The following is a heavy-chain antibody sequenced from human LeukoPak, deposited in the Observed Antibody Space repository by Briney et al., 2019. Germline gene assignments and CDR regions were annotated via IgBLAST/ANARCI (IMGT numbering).Heavy chain of an antibody. V-gene: IGHV4-39*07. CDR2: INHSGST. CDR1: GGSISSSSYY. D-gene: IGHD6-13*01. Sequence: SETLSLTCTVSGGSISSSSYYWGWIRQPPGKGLEWIGEINHSGSTNYNPSFKSRVTISVDTSKNQFSLKLSSVTAADTAVYYCARGLAAPFDYWGQGTLVTVSS. CDR3: ARGLAAPFDY. J-gene: IGHJ4*02.